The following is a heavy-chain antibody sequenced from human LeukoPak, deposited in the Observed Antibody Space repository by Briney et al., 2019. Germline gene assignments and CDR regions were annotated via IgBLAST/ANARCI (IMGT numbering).Heavy chain of an antibody. J-gene: IGHJ4*02. Sequence: SENLSLTCTVSGGSASSPDYYWSWIRQPPGKGLEWIGYISYSGSTNYNPSLKSRVTISVDTSKSQFSLKLSSVTAADTAVYYCATTPNPNYFDYWGQGALVTVSS. CDR2: ISYSGST. V-gene: IGHV4-61*08. CDR1: GGSASSPDYY. CDR3: ATTPNPNYFDY.